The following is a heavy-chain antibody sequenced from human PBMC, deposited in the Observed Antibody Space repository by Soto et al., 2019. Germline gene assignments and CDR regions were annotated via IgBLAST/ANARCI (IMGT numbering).Heavy chain of an antibody. D-gene: IGHD4-17*01. Sequence: PGGSLRLSCAASGFIFSSYAMNWVRQAPGNGLEWVSYISSSSSTIYYADSVKGRFTISRDNAKNSLYLQMNSLRAEDTAVYYCAREDDYLNWFDPWGQGTLVTVSS. V-gene: IGHV3-48*01. CDR3: AREDDYLNWFDP. CDR2: ISSSSSTI. CDR1: GFIFSSYA. J-gene: IGHJ5*02.